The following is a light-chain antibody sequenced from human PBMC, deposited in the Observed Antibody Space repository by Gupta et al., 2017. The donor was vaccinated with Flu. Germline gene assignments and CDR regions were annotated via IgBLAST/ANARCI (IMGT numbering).Light chain of an antibody. J-gene: IGLJ3*02. CDR1: SSKLGNND. Sequence: NGTISCPGKSSKLGNNDVDWYHHLPGTAPKLIIYETDKQPSGVPDRFSGSKSGTSATLVITGVQTGEEADYYCGTGDNIRSGWEFGGGTKLTVL. CDR3: GTGDNIRSGWE. V-gene: IGLV1-51*02. CDR2: ETD.